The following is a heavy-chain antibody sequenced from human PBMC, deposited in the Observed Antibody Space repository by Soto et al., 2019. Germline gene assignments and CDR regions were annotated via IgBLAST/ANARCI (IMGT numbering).Heavy chain of an antibody. V-gene: IGHV3-48*02. Sequence: GGSLRLSCAASGFSFSDYWMYWVRQAPGKGLEWVSFISRSSSAIYYADSVKGRFTISRDNAKNSLYLQMNSLRDEDTAVYYCAGIKVVTDLYWYFDLWGRGTLVTVSS. D-gene: IGHD2-15*01. CDR1: GFSFSDYW. CDR3: AGIKVVTDLYWYFDL. J-gene: IGHJ2*01. CDR2: ISRSSSAI.